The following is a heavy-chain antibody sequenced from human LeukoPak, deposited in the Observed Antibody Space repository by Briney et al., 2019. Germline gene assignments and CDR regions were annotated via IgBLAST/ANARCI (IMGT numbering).Heavy chain of an antibody. Sequence: PSETLSPTCTVSNYSISSGYYWGWIRQPPGKGLEFIGSIYQSGSTYYNPSLESRVTISVDTSRNQFSLKLSSVTAADTAVYFCAREAEWASSWVDYWGQGTLVTVSS. CDR1: NYSISSGYY. CDR2: IYQSGST. CDR3: AREAEWASSWVDY. J-gene: IGHJ4*02. D-gene: IGHD6-13*01. V-gene: IGHV4-38-2*02.